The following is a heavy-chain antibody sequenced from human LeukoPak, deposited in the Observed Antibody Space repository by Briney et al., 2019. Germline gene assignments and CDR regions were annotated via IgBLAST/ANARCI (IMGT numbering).Heavy chain of an antibody. CDR1: GFTFSSYS. CDR3: ARPHGAYSSSFGPD. J-gene: IGHJ4*02. D-gene: IGHD6-6*01. Sequence: GGSLRLSCAASGFTFSSYSMNWVRQAPGKGLEWVSSISSSSSYIYYADSVKGRFTISRDNAKNSLYLQMNSLRAEDTAVYYCARPHGAYSSSFGPDWGQGTLVTVSS. CDR2: ISSSSSYI. V-gene: IGHV3-21*01.